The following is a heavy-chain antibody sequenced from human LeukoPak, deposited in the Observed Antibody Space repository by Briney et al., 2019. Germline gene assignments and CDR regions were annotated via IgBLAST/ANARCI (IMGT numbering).Heavy chain of an antibody. D-gene: IGHD2-8*01. Sequence: GGSLRLSCAASGFTFSSYSMNWVRQAPGKGLEWVSSISSSSSYIYYADSVKGRFTISRDNAKNSLCLQMNSLSAEDTAVYYCARGTPPVLYGMDVWGQGTTVTVSS. CDR2: ISSSSSYI. CDR1: GFTFSSYS. V-gene: IGHV3-21*01. J-gene: IGHJ6*02. CDR3: ARGTPPVLYGMDV.